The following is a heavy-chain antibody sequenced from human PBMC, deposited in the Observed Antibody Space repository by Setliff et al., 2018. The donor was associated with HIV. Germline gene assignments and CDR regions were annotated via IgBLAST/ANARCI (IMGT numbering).Heavy chain of an antibody. J-gene: IGHJ4*02. D-gene: IGHD5-18*01. V-gene: IGHV4-4*08. CDR2: IHASGDT. CDR1: GDSIRSNY. Sequence: SQTLSLTCGVSGDSIRSNYWSWIRQPPGKRLEWIGYIHASGDTNYNPSLKSRVTITLDTSKTSFSLKLTSVIAADTAMYFCARHGRTGQLWLPGVAHWGQGTQVTVSS. CDR3: ARHGRTGQLWLPGVAH.